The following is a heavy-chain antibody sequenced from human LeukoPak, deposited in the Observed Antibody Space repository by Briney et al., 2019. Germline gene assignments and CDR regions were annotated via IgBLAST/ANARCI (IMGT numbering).Heavy chain of an antibody. CDR2: ISSSSSTI. D-gene: IGHD3-3*01. Sequence: GGSLRLSCAASGFTFSSYSMNWVRQAPGKGLEWVSYISSSSSTIYYADSVKGRFTISRDNSKNTLYLQMNSLRAEDTAVYYCAKDRRFLDAFDIWGQGTMVTVSS. CDR1: GFTFSSYS. J-gene: IGHJ3*02. V-gene: IGHV3-48*01. CDR3: AKDRRFLDAFDI.